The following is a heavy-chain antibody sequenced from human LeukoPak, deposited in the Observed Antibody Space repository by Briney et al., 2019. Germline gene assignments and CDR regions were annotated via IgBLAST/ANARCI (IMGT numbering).Heavy chain of an antibody. CDR3: ARPNYYDSSGHLYYFDY. D-gene: IGHD3-22*01. CDR1: GGSISSYY. J-gene: IGHJ4*02. CDR2: IYTSGST. Sequence: SETLSLTCTVSGGSISSYYWSWIRQPAGKGLEWIGRIYTSGSTNYNPSLKSRVTMSVDTSKNQFSLKLSSVTAADTAVYYCARPNYYDSSGHLYYFDYWGQGTLVTVSS. V-gene: IGHV4-4*07.